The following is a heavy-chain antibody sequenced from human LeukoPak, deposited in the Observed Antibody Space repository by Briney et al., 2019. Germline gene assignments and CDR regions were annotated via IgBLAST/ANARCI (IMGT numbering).Heavy chain of an antibody. V-gene: IGHV4-61*10. CDR2: IYYSGST. D-gene: IGHD6-13*01. J-gene: IGHJ5*02. CDR1: GGSISSGTYY. CDR3: ACGSSSSPFDP. Sequence: SETLSLTCTVSGGSISSGTYYWTWVRQPAGKGLEWIGYIYYSGSTNYNPSLESRVTISVDTSKNQFSLKLSSVTAADTAIYYCACGSSSSPFDPWGQGTLVTVSS.